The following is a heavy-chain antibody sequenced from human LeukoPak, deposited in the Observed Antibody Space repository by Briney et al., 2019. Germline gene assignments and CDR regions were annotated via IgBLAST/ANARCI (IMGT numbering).Heavy chain of an antibody. D-gene: IGHD3-22*01. V-gene: IGHV3-48*01. Sequence: GGSLRLSCAASGFTFSSYSMNWVRQAPGKGLEWVSYISSSSSTIYYADSVKGRFTISRDNSKNTLYLQMNSLRAEDTAVYYCARDYYYDSSGYPQSFDYWGQGTLVTVSS. CDR1: GFTFSSYS. CDR2: ISSSSSTI. CDR3: ARDYYYDSSGYPQSFDY. J-gene: IGHJ4*02.